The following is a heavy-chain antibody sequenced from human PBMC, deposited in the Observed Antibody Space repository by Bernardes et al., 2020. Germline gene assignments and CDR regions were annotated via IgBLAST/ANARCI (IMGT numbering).Heavy chain of an antibody. CDR2: ASYSGST. CDR1: GGSISSSASW. Sequence: SETLSLTCTVSGGSISSSASWWGWIRQPPGKGLEWIGIASYSGSTYFNPSLKSRVTISLDTSKNQFSLRLSSVTAADTAVFYCASQTGRGYGSESDYFDNWGQGTLVTVSS. V-gene: IGHV4-39*01. CDR3: ASQTGRGYGSESDYFDN. D-gene: IGHD3-10*01. J-gene: IGHJ4*02.